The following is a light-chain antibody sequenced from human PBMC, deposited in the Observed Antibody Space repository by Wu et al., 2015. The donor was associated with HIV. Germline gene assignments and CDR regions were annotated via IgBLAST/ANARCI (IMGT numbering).Light chain of an antibody. V-gene: IGKV3-20*01. Sequence: IVLTQSPGTLSLSPGERATLSCRATQSISNSYLAWYQQKPGQGPRLLIYGASKRATGIPDRFSGRGSETDFTLTISRLEPEDFAVYYCQQYGSSPWTFGQGTKVEIK. CDR2: GAS. J-gene: IGKJ1*01. CDR1: QSISNSY. CDR3: QQYGSSPWT.